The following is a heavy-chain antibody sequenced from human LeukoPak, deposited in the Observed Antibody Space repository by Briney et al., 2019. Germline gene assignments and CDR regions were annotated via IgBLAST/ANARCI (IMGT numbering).Heavy chain of an antibody. CDR1: GFTFSSYN. Sequence: KTGGSLRLSCVASGFTFSSYNMNWVRQAPGKGLEWVSSISSSSSYIYYADSVKGRFTVSRDNAKNSLFLQMNSLRAEDTAVYYCARESHYYGSGNYFDYWGQGTLVTVSS. CDR2: ISSSSSYI. V-gene: IGHV3-21*04. CDR3: ARESHYYGSGNYFDY. J-gene: IGHJ4*02. D-gene: IGHD3-10*01.